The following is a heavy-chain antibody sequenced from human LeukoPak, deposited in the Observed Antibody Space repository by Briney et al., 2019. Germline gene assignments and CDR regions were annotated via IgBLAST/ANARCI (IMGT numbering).Heavy chain of an antibody. Sequence: GASLRLSCAASGFTFSSYAMSWVRQAPGKGLEWVSAISGSGGSTYYADSVKGRFTISRDNSKNTLYLQMNSLRAEDTAVYYCAKGPSGDSGYDYWGQGTLVTVSS. CDR1: GFTFSSYA. D-gene: IGHD3-10*01. CDR3: AKGPSGDSGYDY. V-gene: IGHV3-23*01. CDR2: ISGSGGST. J-gene: IGHJ4*02.